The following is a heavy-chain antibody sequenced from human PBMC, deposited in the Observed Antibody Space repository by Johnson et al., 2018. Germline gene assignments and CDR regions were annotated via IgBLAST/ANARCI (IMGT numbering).Heavy chain of an antibody. CDR3: TRETRSLDV. CDR1: AFTFSDYA. J-gene: IGHJ6*02. D-gene: IGHD3-10*01. CDR2: IWFDGSNE. Sequence: QVQLVESGGGVVQPGRSLRLSCAASAFTFSDYAMHWVRQAPDKGLEWVAVIWFDGSNENYADSVKGRFTISRDNSKNMLYLQMNNLRAEETALYYCTRETRSLDVWGQGTTVTVYS. V-gene: IGHV3-33*01.